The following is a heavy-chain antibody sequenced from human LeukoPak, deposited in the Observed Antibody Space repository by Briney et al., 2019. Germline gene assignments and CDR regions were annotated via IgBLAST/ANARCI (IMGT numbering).Heavy chain of an antibody. CDR3: AKIGSRWYYYYMDV. V-gene: IGHV3-23*01. CDR2: ISGDGKKR. Sequence: GGTLRLSCAASGFTFRSYGMSWVRQAPGKGLQWVSAISGDGKKRDYPDSVKGRFTISRDNSKNTLYLQMDSLRAEDTAVYYCAKIGSRWYYYYMDVWGKGTTVTISS. D-gene: IGHD6-13*01. J-gene: IGHJ6*03. CDR1: GFTFRSYG.